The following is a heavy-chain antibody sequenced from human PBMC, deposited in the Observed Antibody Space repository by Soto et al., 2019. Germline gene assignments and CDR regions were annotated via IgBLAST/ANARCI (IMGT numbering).Heavy chain of an antibody. J-gene: IGHJ4*02. CDR2: INAGNGNT. CDR3: TRDLAKIVVVPAAMDY. D-gene: IGHD2-2*01. Sequence: ASVKVSCKASGYTFTSYAMHWVRQAPGQRLEWMGWINAGNGNTKYSQKFQGRVTITRDTSASTAYMELSSLRSEDTAVYYCTRDLAKIVVVPAAMDYWGQGTLVTVSS. CDR1: GYTFTSYA. V-gene: IGHV1-3*01.